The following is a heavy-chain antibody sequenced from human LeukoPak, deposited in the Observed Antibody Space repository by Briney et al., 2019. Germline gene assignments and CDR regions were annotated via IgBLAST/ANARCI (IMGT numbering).Heavy chain of an antibody. V-gene: IGHV3-21*01. D-gene: IGHD6-19*01. CDR3: ARARYSSGWTIDY. Sequence: PGGSLRLSCAASGFTFSSYSMNWVRQAPGKGLEWVSSISSSSSYIYYADSVKGRFTISRDNAKSSLYLQMNSLRAADTAVYYCARARYSSGWTIDYWGQGTLVTVSS. CDR1: GFTFSSYS. CDR2: ISSSSSYI. J-gene: IGHJ4*02.